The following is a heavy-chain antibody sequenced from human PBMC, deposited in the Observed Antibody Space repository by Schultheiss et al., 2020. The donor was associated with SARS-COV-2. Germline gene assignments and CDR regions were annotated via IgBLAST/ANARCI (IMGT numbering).Heavy chain of an antibody. CDR2: ISSGGSYI. V-gene: IGHV3-21*06. CDR3: ARIDSSGWHDY. Sequence: GGSLRLSCAASGFPFSSYSMKWVRQAPGKGLEWVSSISSGGSYIYYADSVRGRFTISRDNAKNALYLQMNSLRAEDTAVYYCARIDSSGWHDYWGQGTLVTVSS. J-gene: IGHJ4*02. D-gene: IGHD6-19*01. CDR1: GFPFSSYS.